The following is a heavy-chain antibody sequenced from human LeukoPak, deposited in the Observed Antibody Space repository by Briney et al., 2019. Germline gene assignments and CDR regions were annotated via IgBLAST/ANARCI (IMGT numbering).Heavy chain of an antibody. J-gene: IGHJ4*02. V-gene: IGHV4-30-2*01. CDR3: ARLSRDCGGDCYLLFDY. CDR2: IYHSGST. D-gene: IGHD2-21*02. Sequence: SETLSLTCAVSGGSISSGGYSWSWIRQPPGKGLEWIGYIYHSGSTYYNPSLKSRVTISIDRSKNQFSLKLSSVTAADTAVYYCARLSRDCGGDCYLLFDYWGQGTLVTVSS. CDR1: GGSISSGGYS.